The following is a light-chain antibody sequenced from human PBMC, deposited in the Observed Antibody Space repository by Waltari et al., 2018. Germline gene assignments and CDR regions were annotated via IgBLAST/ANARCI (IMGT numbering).Light chain of an antibody. CDR2: ELS. Sequence: QSALPQRPSLSGSPGKSMTLSCTAVTRTGYLPQHSSWYPHHPGRNPRLLIYELSQRPSGISNRFSGSKSGNTASLTISGLQPEDEADYFCCSFAGYGIYVFGSGTQVSVL. V-gene: IGLV2-23*02. CDR1: TRTGYLPQH. J-gene: IGLJ1*01. CDR3: CSFAGYGIYV.